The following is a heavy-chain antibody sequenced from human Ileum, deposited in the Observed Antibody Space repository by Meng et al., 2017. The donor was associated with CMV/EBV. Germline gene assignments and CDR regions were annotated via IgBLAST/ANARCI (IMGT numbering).Heavy chain of an antibody. V-gene: IGHV3-30*02. J-gene: IGHJ3*01. CDR1: GFTFSTYG. CDR2: IRHDGSNK. CDR3: VRDRYL. D-gene: IGHD1-14*01. Sequence: VQLVEAGGGVVQPGGSLRLSCAASGFTFSTYGMHWVRQAPGKGLEWVAFIRHDGSNKYYADSVKGRFTISRDNSKNTLYVQMNSLRLEDTAVYYCVRDRYLGGQGTMVTVSS.